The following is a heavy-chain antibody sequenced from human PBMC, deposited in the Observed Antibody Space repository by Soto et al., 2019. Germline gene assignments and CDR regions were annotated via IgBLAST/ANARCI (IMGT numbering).Heavy chain of an antibody. CDR1: GYTFTGYY. CDR2: INAGNGNT. Sequence: ASVKVSCKASGYTFTGYYMHWVRQAPGQRLEWMGWINAGNGNTKYSQKFQGRVTITRDTSASTAYMELSSLRSEDTAVYYCARVNPWYYYYYMDVWGKGTTVTVSS. CDR3: ARVNPWYYYYYMDV. J-gene: IGHJ6*03. V-gene: IGHV1-3*01.